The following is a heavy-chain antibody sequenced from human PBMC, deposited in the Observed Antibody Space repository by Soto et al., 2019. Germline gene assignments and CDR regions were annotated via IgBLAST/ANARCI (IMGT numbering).Heavy chain of an antibody. Sequence: GGSLRLSCAASGFTFSSYAISWVRQAPGKGLEWVSAISGSGGSTYYADSVKGRFTISRDNSKNTLYLQMNSLRAEDTAVYYCAKETTVTTRPYYYYYGMDVWGQGTTVTVSS. V-gene: IGHV3-23*01. CDR3: AKETTVTTRPYYYYYGMDV. J-gene: IGHJ6*02. D-gene: IGHD4-4*01. CDR2: ISGSGGST. CDR1: GFTFSSYA.